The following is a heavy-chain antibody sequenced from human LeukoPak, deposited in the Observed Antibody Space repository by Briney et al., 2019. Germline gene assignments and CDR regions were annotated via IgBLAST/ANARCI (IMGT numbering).Heavy chain of an antibody. CDR1: GFTFSSYE. V-gene: IGHV3-48*03. CDR3: AELGITMIGGV. CDR2: ISSSGTTI. J-gene: IGHJ6*04. Sequence: GGSLRLSCAASGFTFSSYEMNWVRQAPGKGLEWVSYISSSGTTIYYADSVKGRFTISRDNAKNSLYLQMNSLRAEDTAVYYCAELGITMIGGVWGKGTTVTISS. D-gene: IGHD3-10*02.